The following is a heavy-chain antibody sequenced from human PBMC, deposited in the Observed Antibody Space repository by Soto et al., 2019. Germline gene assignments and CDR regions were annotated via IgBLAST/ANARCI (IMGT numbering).Heavy chain of an antibody. V-gene: IGHV1-2*04. J-gene: IGHJ3*02. CDR1: GYTFTGYY. Sequence: ASVKVSCKASGYTFTGYYVHWVRQAPGQGLEWMGWINPNSGGTNYAQKFQGWVTMTRDTSISTAYMELSRLRSDDTAVYYCARARAFDAFDIWGQGTMVTVSS. D-gene: IGHD3-10*01. CDR3: ARARAFDAFDI. CDR2: INPNSGGT.